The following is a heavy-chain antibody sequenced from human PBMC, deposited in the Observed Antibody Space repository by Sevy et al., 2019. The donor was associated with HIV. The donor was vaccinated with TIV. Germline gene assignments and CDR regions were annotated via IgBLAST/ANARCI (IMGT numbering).Heavy chain of an antibody. V-gene: IGHV3-21*01. CDR3: ARDGMVYATSSYFDY. D-gene: IGHD2-8*01. J-gene: IGHJ4*02. Sequence: GGSLILSCAASGFTFSSYSMNWVRQAPGKGLEWVSSISSSSSYIYYADSVKGRFTISRDNAKNSLYLQMNSLRAEDTAVYYCARDGMVYATSSYFDYWGQGTLVTVSS. CDR1: GFTFSSYS. CDR2: ISSSSSYI.